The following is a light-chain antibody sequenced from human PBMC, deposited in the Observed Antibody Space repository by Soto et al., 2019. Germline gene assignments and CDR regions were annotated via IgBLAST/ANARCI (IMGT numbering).Light chain of an antibody. CDR3: QHYDHVQVT. CDR1: QNIDNY. V-gene: IGKV1-33*01. CDR2: DAS. Sequence: IHMTQSPSSLSASVGDRVTITCQASQNIDNYLNWYQQKPGKAPNLLIYDASSLKTGLTSRFSGSGSGTDFTFIINSLQPEDFATYYCQHYDHVQVTFGQGTRLEIK. J-gene: IGKJ5*01.